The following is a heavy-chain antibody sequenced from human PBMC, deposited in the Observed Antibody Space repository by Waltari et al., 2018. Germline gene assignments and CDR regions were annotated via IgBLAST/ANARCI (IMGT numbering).Heavy chain of an antibody. J-gene: IGHJ4*02. CDR1: GGSFSGYY. V-gene: IGHV4-34*01. D-gene: IGHD5-18*01. CDR2: INHSGST. Sequence: QVQLQQWGAGLLKPSEPLSLTCAVYGGSFSGYYWSWIRQPPGKGLEWIGEINHSGSTNYNPSLKSRVTISVDTSKNQFSLKLSSVTAADTAVYYCASGAYSYGYLLTYWGQGTLVTVSS. CDR3: ASGAYSYGYLLTY.